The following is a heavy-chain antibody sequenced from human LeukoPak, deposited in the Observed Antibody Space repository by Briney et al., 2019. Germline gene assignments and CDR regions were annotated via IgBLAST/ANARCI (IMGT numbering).Heavy chain of an antibody. J-gene: IGHJ4*02. Sequence: ASVKVSCKASGYTFTSYDINWVRQATGQGLEWMGWMNPNSGNTGYAQKFQGRVTITRNTSISTAYMELSSLRSEDTAVYHCARVDSSGYDFWSGYYDYFDYWGQGTLVTVSS. D-gene: IGHD3-3*01. CDR2: MNPNSGNT. V-gene: IGHV1-8*03. CDR3: ARVDSSGYDFWSGYYDYFDY. CDR1: GYTFTSYD.